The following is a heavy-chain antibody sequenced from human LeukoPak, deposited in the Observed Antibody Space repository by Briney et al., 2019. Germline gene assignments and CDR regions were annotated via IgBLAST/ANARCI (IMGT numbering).Heavy chain of an antibody. J-gene: IGHJ4*02. V-gene: IGHV3-23*01. D-gene: IGHD5-12*01. CDR2: ISGSGGST. Sequence: GGSLRLSCAASGFTFSSYAMSWVRQAPGKGLEWVSAISGSGGSTYYADSVKGRFTIPRDNSRNTLYLQMNSLRAEDTAVYYCAKGVDIVATSSEGDYFDYWGQGTLVTVSS. CDR3: AKGVDIVATSSEGDYFDY. CDR1: GFTFSSYA.